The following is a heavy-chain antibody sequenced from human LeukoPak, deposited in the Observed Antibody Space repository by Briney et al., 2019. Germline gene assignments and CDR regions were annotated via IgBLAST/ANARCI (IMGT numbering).Heavy chain of an antibody. V-gene: IGHV4-59*01. Sequence: PSETLSLTCTVSGGSISSYYWSWIRQPPGKGLEWIGYIYYSGSTNYNPSLKSRVTISVDTSKNQFSLKLSSVTAADTAVYYCAKQRITMVRGSLDYWGQGTLVTVSS. CDR2: IYYSGST. D-gene: IGHD3-10*01. CDR1: GGSISSYY. J-gene: IGHJ4*02. CDR3: AKQRITMVRGSLDY.